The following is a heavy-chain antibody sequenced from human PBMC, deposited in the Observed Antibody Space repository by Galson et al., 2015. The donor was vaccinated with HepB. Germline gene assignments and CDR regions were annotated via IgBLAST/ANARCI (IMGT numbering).Heavy chain of an antibody. CDR1: GFTFSSYS. V-gene: IGHV3-21*01. CDR2: ISSSSSYI. CDR3: ARDVVGATGGDFDY. Sequence: SLRLSCAASGFTFSSYSMNWVRQAPGKGLEWVSSISSSSSYIYYADSVKGRFTISRDNAKNSLYLQMNSLRAEDTAVYYCARDVVGATGGDFDYWGQGTLVTVSS. J-gene: IGHJ4*02. D-gene: IGHD1-26*01.